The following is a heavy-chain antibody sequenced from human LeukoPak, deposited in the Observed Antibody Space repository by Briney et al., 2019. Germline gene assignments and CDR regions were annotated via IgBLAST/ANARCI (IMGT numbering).Heavy chain of an antibody. CDR3: ARGGIRGVTWSYYYYYMDV. CDR2: ISGSGGST. D-gene: IGHD3-3*01. V-gene: IGHV3-23*01. J-gene: IGHJ6*03. Sequence: GGSLRLSCAASGFTFSSYGMSWVRQAPGKGLEWVSAISGSGGSTYYADSVKGRFTISRDNAKNSLYLQMNSLRAEDTAVYYCARGGIRGVTWSYYYYYMDVWGKGTTVTISS. CDR1: GFTFSSYG.